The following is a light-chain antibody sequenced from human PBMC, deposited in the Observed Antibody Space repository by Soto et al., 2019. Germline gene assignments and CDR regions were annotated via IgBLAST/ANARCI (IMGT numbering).Light chain of an antibody. CDR2: DDS. V-gene: IGLV3-21*02. J-gene: IGLJ1*01. CDR3: QVWEGGRGV. CDR1: NIGGKS. Sequence: SSALTQPPSVSVAPGQTARITCGGNNIGGKSVHWYQQKPSQAPVLVVYDDSDRPSGIPERFSGSNSVNTATLTISRVAAGDEADYYCQVWEGGRGVVGTGTKV.